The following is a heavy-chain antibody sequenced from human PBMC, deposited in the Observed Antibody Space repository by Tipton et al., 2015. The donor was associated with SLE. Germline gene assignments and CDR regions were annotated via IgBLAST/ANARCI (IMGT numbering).Heavy chain of an antibody. Sequence: SLRLSCAASGVIFSTLAMSWVRQAPGKGLEWVSGIRGSGGSTYYADSVKGRFTISRDNSKNTLYLQMNSLRAEDTAVYYCGWGQYYYMDVWGEGTTVTISS. CDR1: GVIFSTLA. D-gene: IGHD1-26*01. J-gene: IGHJ6*03. CDR3: GWGQYYYMDV. V-gene: IGHV3-23*01. CDR2: IRGSGGST.